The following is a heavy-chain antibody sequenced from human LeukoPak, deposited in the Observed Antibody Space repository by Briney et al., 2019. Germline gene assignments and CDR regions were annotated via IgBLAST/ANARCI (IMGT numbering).Heavy chain of an antibody. CDR1: EGRIRSEDNS. CDR2: IYYSGST. CDR3: ARVGYYDSSGYH. D-gene: IGHD3-22*01. Sequence: SHPRSLSCTVAEGRIRSEDNSRRWMRQPPGKGLEWIGYIYYSGSTYYNPSLKSRVTISVDTSKNQFSLKLSSVTAADTAVYYCARVGYYDSSGYHWGQGTLVTVSS. V-gene: IGHV4-30-4*01. J-gene: IGHJ5*02.